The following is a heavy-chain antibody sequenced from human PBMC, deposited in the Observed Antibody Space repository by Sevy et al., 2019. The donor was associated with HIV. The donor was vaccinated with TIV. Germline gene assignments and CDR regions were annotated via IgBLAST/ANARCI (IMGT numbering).Heavy chain of an antibody. D-gene: IGHD1-26*01. Sequence: ASVKVSCKASGYTFTSYGITWVRQAPGQGLEWMGWISAYNGNTNYAQRFQGRVTMTTDTFTSTAYMELRSLRFDDTAVYYCARKSGSWDYWGRGTLVTVSS. V-gene: IGHV1-18*01. J-gene: IGHJ4*02. CDR2: ISAYNGNT. CDR1: GYTFTSYG. CDR3: ARKSGSWDY.